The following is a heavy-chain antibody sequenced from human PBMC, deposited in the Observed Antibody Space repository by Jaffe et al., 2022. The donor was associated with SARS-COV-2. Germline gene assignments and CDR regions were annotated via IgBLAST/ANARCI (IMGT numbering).Heavy chain of an antibody. D-gene: IGHD7-27*01. CDR2: FSTSGST. Sequence: QVRLQESGPGLVKPSQTLSLTCTVSGGSISSGSYHWTWIRQPAGKGLEWIGRFSTSGSTNYSPSLKSRVTISVDTSKNQFSLRLTSVTAADTAAYYCARFPWASYYGMDVWGQGTPVTVSS. V-gene: IGHV4-61*02. CDR1: GGSISSGSYH. CDR3: ARFPWASYYGMDV. J-gene: IGHJ6*02.